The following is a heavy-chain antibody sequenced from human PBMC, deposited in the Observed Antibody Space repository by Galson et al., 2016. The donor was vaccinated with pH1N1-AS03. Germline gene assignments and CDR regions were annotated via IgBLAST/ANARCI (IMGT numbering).Heavy chain of an antibody. CDR3: ARRSAAVSGPGWVDV. J-gene: IGHJ6*02. D-gene: IGHD6-19*01. Sequence: SLRLSCAASGFTFRTYGMNWVRQAPGKWLEWVSSISSSSSYIYYADSVKGRFSISRDNARNSLYLQMNSLRAEDTAVYYCARRSAAVSGPGWVDVLGQGTTVTVSS. V-gene: IGHV3-21*01. CDR2: ISSSSSYI. CDR1: GFTFRTYG.